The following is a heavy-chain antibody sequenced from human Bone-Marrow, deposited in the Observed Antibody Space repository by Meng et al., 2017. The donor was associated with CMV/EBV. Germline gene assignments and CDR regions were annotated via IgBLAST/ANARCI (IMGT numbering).Heavy chain of an antibody. J-gene: IGHJ4*02. CDR1: GYTFTGYY. CDR2: INPNSGGT. Sequence: ASVKVSCKASGYTFTGYYMHWVRQAPGQGLEWMGWINPNSGGTNYAQNFQGRVTMTRDTSISTAYMELSRLRSDDTAVYYCARSLVTRSKNSIVVVPAAISYWGQGTRVTVSS. CDR3: ARSLVTRSKNSIVVVPAAISY. V-gene: IGHV1-2*02. D-gene: IGHD2-2*02.